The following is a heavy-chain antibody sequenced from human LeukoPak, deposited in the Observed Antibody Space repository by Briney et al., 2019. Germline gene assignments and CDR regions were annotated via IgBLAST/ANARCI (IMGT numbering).Heavy chain of an antibody. CDR3: AKELRVRGYYCMDFDY. Sequence: GGSLRLSCAASGFSFSSAWMHWVRQAPGEGLVAVSRITSDGSTTWYADSVKGRFTISRDNSKNSLYLQMNSLRAEDTALYYCAKELRVRGYYCMDFDYWGQGTLVTVSS. CDR2: ITSDGSTT. V-gene: IGHV3-74*01. J-gene: IGHJ4*02. CDR1: GFSFSSAW. D-gene: IGHD3-3*01.